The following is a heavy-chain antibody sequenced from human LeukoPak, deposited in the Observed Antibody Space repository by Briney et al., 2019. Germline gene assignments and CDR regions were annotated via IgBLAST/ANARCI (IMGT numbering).Heavy chain of an antibody. Sequence: GGSLRLSCAASGFTFSSYLMSWVRQAPGKGLEWVANIKQDGSEKYYVDSVKGRFTISRDNAKNSLYLQMNSLRAEDTAVYYCAREGTAMVGSYYFDYWGQGTLVTVSS. CDR1: GFTFSSYL. D-gene: IGHD5-18*01. J-gene: IGHJ4*02. V-gene: IGHV3-7*01. CDR2: IKQDGSEK. CDR3: AREGTAMVGSYYFDY.